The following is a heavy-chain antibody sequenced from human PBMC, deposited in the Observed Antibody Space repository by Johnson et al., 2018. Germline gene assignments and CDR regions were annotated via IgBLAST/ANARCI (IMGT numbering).Heavy chain of an antibody. CDR2: ISWDGGST. J-gene: IGHJ6*03. D-gene: IGHD3-3*01. CDR3: ARGNYDFWSGSDYYYMDV. CDR1: GFTFDDYT. Sequence: VQLVESGGVVVQPGGSLRLSCAASGFTFDDYTMHWVRQAPGKGLEWVSLISWDGGSTYYADSVKGRFTISRDNSKNSLYLQMNSLRAEDTAVYYCARGNYDFWSGSDYYYMDVWGKGTTVTVSS. V-gene: IGHV3-43*01.